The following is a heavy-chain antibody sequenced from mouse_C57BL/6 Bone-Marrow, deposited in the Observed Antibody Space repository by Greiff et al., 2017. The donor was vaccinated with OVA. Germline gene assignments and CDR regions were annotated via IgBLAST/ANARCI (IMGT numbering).Heavy chain of an antibody. CDR3: ARIPIDYDYDRPMDY. CDR1: GYTFTSYG. Sequence: QVQLQQSGAELARPGASVKLSCKASGYTFTSYGISWVKQRTGQGLEWIGEIYPRSGNTYYNEKFKGKATLTAYKSSSTAYMELRSLTYEDSAVEFCARIPIDYDYDRPMDYWGQGTSVTVSS. D-gene: IGHD2-4*01. CDR2: IYPRSGNT. V-gene: IGHV1-81*01. J-gene: IGHJ4*01.